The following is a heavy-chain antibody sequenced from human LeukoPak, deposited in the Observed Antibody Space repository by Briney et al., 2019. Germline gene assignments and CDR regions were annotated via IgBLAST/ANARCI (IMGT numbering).Heavy chain of an antibody. D-gene: IGHD1-7*01. J-gene: IGHJ4*02. CDR3: AKYNRNWDFDY. CDR1: GLTFSSYW. Sequence: GGSLRLSCAASGLTFSSYWVSWVRQAPGKGLEWVAHIKQEGSEKYYVDSVKGRFTISRDNAKNSLYLQMNSLRAEDTAVYYCAKYNRNWDFDYWGQGTLVTVSS. CDR2: IKQEGSEK. V-gene: IGHV3-7*01.